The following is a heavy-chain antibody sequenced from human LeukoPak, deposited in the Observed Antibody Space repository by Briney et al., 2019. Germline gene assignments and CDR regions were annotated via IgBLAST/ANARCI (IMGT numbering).Heavy chain of an antibody. CDR3: ARGTNDYSNYFSFGGYYYYMDV. CDR2: INPNSGGT. J-gene: IGHJ6*03. D-gene: IGHD4-11*01. V-gene: IGHV1-2*02. Sequence: ASVKVSCQASGYTFTGYYMHWVRQAPGQGLEWMGWINPNSGGTNYAQKFQGRVTMTRDTSISTAYMELSRLRSDDTAVYYCARGTNDYSNYFSFGGYYYYMDVWGKGTTVTVSS. CDR1: GYTFTGYY.